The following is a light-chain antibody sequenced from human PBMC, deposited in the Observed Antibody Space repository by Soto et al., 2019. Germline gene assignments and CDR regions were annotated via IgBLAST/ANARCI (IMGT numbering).Light chain of an antibody. CDR3: QQYNNWPPAT. CDR1: QSVRRN. J-gene: IGKJ1*01. CDR2: GAY. Sequence: EIVMTQSPATLSVSPGERATLSCRASQSVRRNLAWFQQKPGQAPRLLIYGAYTRATGIPARFSGSGSGTEFTLTISSPQSEDVAVYYCQQYNNWPPATFGQGTKVEIK. V-gene: IGKV3-15*01.